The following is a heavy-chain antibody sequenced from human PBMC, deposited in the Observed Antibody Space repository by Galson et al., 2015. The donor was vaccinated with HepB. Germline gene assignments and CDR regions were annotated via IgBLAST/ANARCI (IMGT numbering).Heavy chain of an antibody. J-gene: IGHJ5*02. D-gene: IGHD2-2*01. Sequence: SLRLSCAASGFTFSSYSMNWVRQAPGKGLEWVSSISSSSSYIYYADSVKGRFTISRDNAKNSLYLQMNSLRAEDTAVYYCARGYCSSTSCPSGVYNWFDPWGQGTLVTVSS. CDR3: ARGYCSSTSCPSGVYNWFDP. V-gene: IGHV3-21*01. CDR2: ISSSSSYI. CDR1: GFTFSSYS.